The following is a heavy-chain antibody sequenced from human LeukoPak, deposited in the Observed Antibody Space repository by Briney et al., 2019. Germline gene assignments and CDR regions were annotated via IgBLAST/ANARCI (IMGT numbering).Heavy chain of an antibody. Sequence: GGSLRLSCAASGFTFSSYWMHWVRQAPGKGLVWVSRINSDGSSTSYADSVKGRFTISRDNAKNTLYLQMNSLRAEDTAVYYCAREGVVPAAMLYYYYGMDVWGQGTTVTVSS. CDR3: AREGVVPAAMLYYYYGMDV. D-gene: IGHD2-2*01. V-gene: IGHV3-74*01. CDR2: INSDGSST. J-gene: IGHJ6*02. CDR1: GFTFSSYW.